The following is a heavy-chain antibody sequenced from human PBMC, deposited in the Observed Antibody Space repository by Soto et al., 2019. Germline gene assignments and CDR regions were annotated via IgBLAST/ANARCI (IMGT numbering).Heavy chain of an antibody. Sequence: QVQLQESGPGLVKPSQTLSLTCTVSGGSISIVGYYWSWIRQHPGKGLEWIGYIYYSGSTYYNQSLKSRVTISVDTSKNQFSLKLSSVTAADTAVYYCASRVRSGYDLDYWGQGTQVTVSS. V-gene: IGHV4-31*03. CDR1: GGSISIVGYY. CDR2: IYYSGST. J-gene: IGHJ4*02. D-gene: IGHD5-12*01. CDR3: ASRVRSGYDLDY.